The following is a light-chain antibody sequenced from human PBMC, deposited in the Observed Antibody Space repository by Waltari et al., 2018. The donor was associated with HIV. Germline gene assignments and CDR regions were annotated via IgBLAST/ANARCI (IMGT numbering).Light chain of an antibody. V-gene: IGLV2-8*01. J-gene: IGLJ2*01. CDR3: SSYAGSAVV. Sequence: QSALTQPPSASASRRQSVTISCTGTSRDVGAYNYLSWYQQYPGMAPKLIIYEVNKRPSGVPDRFSGAKSGNTASLTVSGLQAEDEADFYCSSYAGSAVVFGGGTKLTVL. CDR1: SRDVGAYNY. CDR2: EVN.